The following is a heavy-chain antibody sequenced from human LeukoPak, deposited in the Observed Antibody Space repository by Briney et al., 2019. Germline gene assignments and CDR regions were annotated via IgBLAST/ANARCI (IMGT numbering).Heavy chain of an antibody. V-gene: IGHV1-2*02. D-gene: IGHD3-16*01. CDR1: GYTFTGYY. CDR3: ARPMITFGGVKAGFDY. Sequence: ASVTVSFKASGYTFTGYYMHWVRQAPGQGLEWMGWINPNSGGTNYAQKFQGRVTMTRDTSISTAYMELSRLRSDDTAVYYCARPMITFGGVKAGFDYWGQGTLVTVSS. CDR2: INPNSGGT. J-gene: IGHJ4*02.